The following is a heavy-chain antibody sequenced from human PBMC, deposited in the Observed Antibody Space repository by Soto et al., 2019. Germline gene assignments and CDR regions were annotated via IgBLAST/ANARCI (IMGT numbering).Heavy chain of an antibody. Sequence: PSVKVSCKASGDTFSSYAISWVRQAPGQGLEWMGGIIPIFGTANYAQKFKGRVTITADKSTSTAYMELVSLRSEDTAMYYCARGWYYYDSSGYAFDYWGQGTQVTVSS. CDR1: GDTFSSYA. CDR2: IIPIFGTA. J-gene: IGHJ4*02. V-gene: IGHV1-69*06. CDR3: ARGWYYYDSSGYAFDY. D-gene: IGHD3-22*01.